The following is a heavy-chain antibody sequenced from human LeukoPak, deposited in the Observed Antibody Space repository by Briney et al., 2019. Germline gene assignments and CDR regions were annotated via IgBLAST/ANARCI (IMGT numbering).Heavy chain of an antibody. CDR1: GGSISSSSYY. V-gene: IGHV4-39*01. J-gene: IGHJ4*02. CDR2: IYYSGST. D-gene: IGHD3-22*01. Sequence: SETLSLTCTVSGGSISSSSYYWGWIRQPPGKGLEWIGSIYYSGSTYYNPSLKSRVTISVDTSKNQFSLKLSSVTAADTAVYYCASRDLITMIAFDYWGQGTLVTVSS. CDR3: ASRDLITMIAFDY.